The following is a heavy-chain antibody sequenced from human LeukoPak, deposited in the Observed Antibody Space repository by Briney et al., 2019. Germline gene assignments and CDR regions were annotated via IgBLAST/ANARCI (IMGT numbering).Heavy chain of an antibody. CDR1: GFTFSRNA. V-gene: IGHV3-21*01. D-gene: IGHD6-13*01. J-gene: IGHJ4*02. CDR3: ARPLDSSNNYFDY. Sequence: PGGSLRFSCAASGFTFSRNAMNWVRQAPGKGLEWVSFISSSSNYMSYADSVKGRFTISRDNAKNSLYLQMNSLRAEDTAVYYCARPLDSSNNYFDYWGQGTLVTVSA. CDR2: ISSSSNYM.